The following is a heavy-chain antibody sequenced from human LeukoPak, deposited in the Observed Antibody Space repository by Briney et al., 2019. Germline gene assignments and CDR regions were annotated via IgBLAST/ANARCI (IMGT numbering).Heavy chain of an antibody. CDR3: ARAPYDSFNYYGMDV. J-gene: IGHJ6*02. Sequence: SETLSLTCTVSGGSISTNYWSWIRQPAGKGLEWIGHIYTSGSTNYNPSLKSRVTMSVDTSKNQFSLKLSSVTAADRAVYYCARAPYDSFNYYGMDVWGQGTTVTVSS. CDR2: IYTSGST. CDR1: GGSISTNY. D-gene: IGHD3-22*01. V-gene: IGHV4-4*07.